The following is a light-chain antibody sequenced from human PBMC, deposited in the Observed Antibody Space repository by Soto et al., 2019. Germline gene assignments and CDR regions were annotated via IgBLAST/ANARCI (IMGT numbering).Light chain of an antibody. CDR2: DVS. V-gene: IGLV2-14*01. CDR1: STDVGRYNY. CDR3: TSYTSDSTYV. Sequence: QSVLTQPASVSGSPGQSITISCTGTSTDVGRYNYVSWYQQHPGKAPKLMVYDVSNRPSWVSNRFSGSKSGITASLTISGRQAEDEADYYCTSYTSDSTYVFGTGT. J-gene: IGLJ1*01.